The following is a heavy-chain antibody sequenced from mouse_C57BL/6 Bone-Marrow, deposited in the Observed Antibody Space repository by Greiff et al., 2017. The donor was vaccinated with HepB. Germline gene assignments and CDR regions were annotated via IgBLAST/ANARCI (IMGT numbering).Heavy chain of an antibody. V-gene: IGHV5-6*02. J-gene: IGHJ2*01. Sequence: EVKLVESGGDLVKPGGSLKLSCAASGFTFSSYGMSWVRQTPDKRLEWVATISSGGSYTYYPDSVKGRFTISRDNAKNTLYLQMSSLKSEDTAMYYCARRAYGSSYPFDYWGQGTTLTVSS. CDR1: GFTFSSYG. CDR2: ISSGGSYT. CDR3: ARRAYGSSYPFDY. D-gene: IGHD1-1*01.